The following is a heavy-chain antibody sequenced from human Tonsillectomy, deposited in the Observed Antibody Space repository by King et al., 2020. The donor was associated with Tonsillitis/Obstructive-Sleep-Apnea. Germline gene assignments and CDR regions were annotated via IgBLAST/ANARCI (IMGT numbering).Heavy chain of an antibody. Sequence: QLVQSGAEVKKPGASVKVSCKASGYTFTSYGISWVRQAPGQGLEWMPWISGYNGNTKYAQKLQGRVTMTTDTSTSTAYMELRSLRSDDTAVYYCARDLAYCSNTTCYYYMDVWGKGTTVTVSS. D-gene: IGHD2-2*01. CDR1: GYTFTSYG. V-gene: IGHV1-18*01. J-gene: IGHJ6*03. CDR2: ISGYNGNT. CDR3: ARDLAYCSNTTCYYYMDV.